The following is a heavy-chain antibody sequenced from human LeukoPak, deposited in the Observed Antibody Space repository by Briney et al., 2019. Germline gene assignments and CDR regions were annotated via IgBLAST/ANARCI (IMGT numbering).Heavy chain of an antibody. Sequence: GGSLRLSCAASGFTFSSYSMNWVRQAPGRGLEWVSYISSSSSTIYYADSVKGRFTISRDNAKNSLYLQMNSLRAEDTAVYYCARRSYRGVIGLYHYYYMDVWGKGTPVTVSS. J-gene: IGHJ6*03. CDR1: GFTFSSYS. CDR2: ISSSSSTI. V-gene: IGHV3-48*04. CDR3: ARRSYRGVIGLYHYYYMDV. D-gene: IGHD3-16*02.